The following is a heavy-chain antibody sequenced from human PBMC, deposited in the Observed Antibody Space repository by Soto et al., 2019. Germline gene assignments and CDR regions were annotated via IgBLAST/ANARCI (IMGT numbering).Heavy chain of an antibody. CDR2: INHSGST. Sequence: SETMSLTCAVYGGSFSGYYWSWIRQTPGKGLEWIGEINHSGSTNYNPSLKSRVTISVDTSKNQFSLKLSSVTAADTAVYYCARVVDYGDFPRFDPWGQGTLVTVSS. D-gene: IGHD4-17*01. CDR1: GGSFSGYY. CDR3: ARVVDYGDFPRFDP. J-gene: IGHJ5*02. V-gene: IGHV4-34*01.